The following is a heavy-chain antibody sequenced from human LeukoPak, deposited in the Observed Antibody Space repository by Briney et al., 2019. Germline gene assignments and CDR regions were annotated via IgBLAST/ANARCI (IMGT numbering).Heavy chain of an antibody. J-gene: IGHJ4*02. Sequence: TGGSLRLSCAASGFTVSSNYMNWVRQAPGKGLEWVANIKEDGSDKHYVDSVKGRFTISRDNAKNSLYLQMNSLRAEDTAVYYCAEVGSYWGFDYWGQGTLVTVSS. CDR2: IKEDGSDK. CDR3: AEVGSYWGFDY. V-gene: IGHV3-7*01. D-gene: IGHD1-26*01. CDR1: GFTVSSNY.